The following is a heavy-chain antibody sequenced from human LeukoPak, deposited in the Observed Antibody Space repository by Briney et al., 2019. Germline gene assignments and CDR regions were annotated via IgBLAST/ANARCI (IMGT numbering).Heavy chain of an antibody. CDR1: GLRFSDYY. CDR2: ISSGGDIM. Sequence: GGSLRLSCAASGLRFSDYYVSWIRQAPGKGLQWVSYISSGGDIMHYADSVKGRFTISRDNAKNSLYLQMNSLRAEDTAVYYCAKLGITMIGGVWGKGTTVTISS. CDR3: AKLGITMIGGV. D-gene: IGHD3-10*02. J-gene: IGHJ6*04. V-gene: IGHV3-11*04.